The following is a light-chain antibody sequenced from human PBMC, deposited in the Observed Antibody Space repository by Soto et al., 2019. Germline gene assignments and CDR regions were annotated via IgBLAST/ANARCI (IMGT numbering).Light chain of an antibody. Sequence: DIQITQSPSTLSASVGDRVTITCLASQTINGLLAWYQQKPGKAPNLLIYKASSLESGVPSRFSGSGSGTEFTLTISSLQVDDFATYYCQQYNSHSWTFGQGTKVDIK. CDR2: KAS. CDR1: QTINGL. V-gene: IGKV1-5*03. CDR3: QQYNSHSWT. J-gene: IGKJ1*01.